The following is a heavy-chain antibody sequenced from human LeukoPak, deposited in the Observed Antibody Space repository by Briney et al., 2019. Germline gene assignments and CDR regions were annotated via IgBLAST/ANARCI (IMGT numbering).Heavy chain of an antibody. CDR3: VRGPHIAATSY. V-gene: IGHV3-7*03. J-gene: IGHJ4*02. Sequence: GGSLRLSCVASGFSFNNYRMTWVRQAPGKGLEWVADMKQDGSEKQYVDSVKGRFAISRDNAKKSLYLQINTLRAEDTAVYYCVRGPHIAATSYWGQGTLVTVSS. CDR1: GFSFNNYR. D-gene: IGHD6-25*01. CDR2: MKQDGSEK.